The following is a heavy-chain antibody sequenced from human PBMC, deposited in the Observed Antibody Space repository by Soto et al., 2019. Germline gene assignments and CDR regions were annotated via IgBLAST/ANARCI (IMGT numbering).Heavy chain of an antibody. D-gene: IGHD6-19*01. J-gene: IGHJ3*02. CDR1: GFTFSSYW. CDR3: ARGISQQWLVPVPNAFDI. CDR2: IKQDGSEK. Sequence: GGSLRLSCAASGFTFSSYWMSWVRQAPGKGLEWVANIKQDGSEKYYVDSVKGRFTISRDNAKNSLYLQMNSLRAEDTAVYYCARGISQQWLVPVPNAFDIWGQGTMVTVSS. V-gene: IGHV3-7*05.